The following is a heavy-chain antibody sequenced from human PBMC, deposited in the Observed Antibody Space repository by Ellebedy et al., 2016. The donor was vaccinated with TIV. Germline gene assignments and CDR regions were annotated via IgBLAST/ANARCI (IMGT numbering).Heavy chain of an antibody. V-gene: IGHV1-46*01. Sequence: AASVKVSCKASGFTFTSYYIHWVRQAPGLGLEWMGIINPSGGNTNYAQKFQGRVTLTRDTSTSSVYIELSSLRSADTAVYYCARDRRMVRGLISTVPSYFYAMDVWGQGTTVTVSS. CDR2: INPSGGNT. CDR3: ARDRRMVRGLISTVPSYFYAMDV. CDR1: GFTFTSYY. J-gene: IGHJ6*02. D-gene: IGHD3-10*01.